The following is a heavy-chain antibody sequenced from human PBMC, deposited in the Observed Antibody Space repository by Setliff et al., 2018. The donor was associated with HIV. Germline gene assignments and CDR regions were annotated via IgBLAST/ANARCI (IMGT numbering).Heavy chain of an antibody. CDR3: ARVPTHYFGNNKSSWPDAFDI. V-gene: IGHV4-61*01. Sequence: PSETLSLTCTVSGDSVSSASYYWSWIRQPPGKGLEYIGYIYYTGSTDYNPSLNGRVTISIDMSKSQFSLKLNSVTAADTAVYYCARVPTHYFGNNKSSWPDAFDIWGRGTMVTVSS. D-gene: IGHD3-10*01. CDR2: IYYTGST. J-gene: IGHJ3*02. CDR1: GDSVSSASYY.